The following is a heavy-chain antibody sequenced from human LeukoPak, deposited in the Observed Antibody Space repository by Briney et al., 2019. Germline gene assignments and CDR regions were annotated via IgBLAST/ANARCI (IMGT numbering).Heavy chain of an antibody. CDR3: ARDRVGAVAGTNLDY. V-gene: IGHV3-21*01. J-gene: IGHJ4*02. CDR2: ISSSSSYI. D-gene: IGHD6-19*01. CDR1: RFTFSSYS. Sequence: PGGSLRLFCAASRFTFSSYSMNWVRQAPGKGLEWVSSISSSSSYIYYADSVKGRFTISRDNAKNSLYLQMNSLRAEDTAVYYCARDRVGAVAGTNLDYWGQGTLVTVSS.